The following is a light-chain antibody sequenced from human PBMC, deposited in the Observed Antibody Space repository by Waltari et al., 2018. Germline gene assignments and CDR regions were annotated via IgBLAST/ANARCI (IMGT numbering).Light chain of an antibody. CDR1: QSVRST. CDR3: QQYTYWPWT. V-gene: IGKV3D-15*01. Sequence: EIVMTQSPATLSLSPGESATLFCRASQSVRSTFAWFQQNPGQPPRLLIYGTSTRATGIPARFSGSGSGTEFSLTISSLQPEDFATYYCQQYTYWPWTFGQGTRVETK. J-gene: IGKJ1*01. CDR2: GTS.